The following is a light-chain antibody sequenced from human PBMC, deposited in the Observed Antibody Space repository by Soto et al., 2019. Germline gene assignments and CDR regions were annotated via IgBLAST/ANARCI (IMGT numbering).Light chain of an antibody. CDR3: QQYNNYSWT. CDR1: QSISSW. J-gene: IGKJ1*01. CDR2: KAS. V-gene: IGKV1-5*03. Sequence: DVQMTQSPSTLSASLGDRVTITCRASQSISSWLAWYQQKPGKAPKLLIYKASTLESGVPSRFSGSGSGAEFTLTISSLQPDDFANYYCQQYNNYSWTFGQGTKVEIK.